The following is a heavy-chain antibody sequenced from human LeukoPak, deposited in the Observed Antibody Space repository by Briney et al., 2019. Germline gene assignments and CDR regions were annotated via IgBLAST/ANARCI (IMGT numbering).Heavy chain of an antibody. Sequence: PSETLSLTCTVSGGSISGFYWSWIRQPPGKGLEWIGYIYYTGSTNYNPSLKSRVTISVDTSKNQFSLKLSSVTAADTAVYYCARSGVITGWFDPWGQGSLVTVSS. D-gene: IGHD1-20*01. CDR2: IYYTGST. J-gene: IGHJ5*02. V-gene: IGHV4-59*01. CDR1: GGSISGFY. CDR3: ARSGVITGWFDP.